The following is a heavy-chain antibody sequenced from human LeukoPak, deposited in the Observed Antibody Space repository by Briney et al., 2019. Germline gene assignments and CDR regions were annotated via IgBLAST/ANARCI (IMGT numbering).Heavy chain of an antibody. CDR1: GFTFSSYT. Sequence: PGGSLRLSCAASGFTFSSYTMSWVRQAPGKGLEWVSTITTSDGNTYFADSVKGRFTVSRDNSKNTLYLQMNSLRAEDTAVYYCARDRRAWSAFDIWGQGTMVTVSS. J-gene: IGHJ3*02. V-gene: IGHV3-23*01. CDR2: ITTSDGNT. D-gene: IGHD1-1*01. CDR3: ARDRRAWSAFDI.